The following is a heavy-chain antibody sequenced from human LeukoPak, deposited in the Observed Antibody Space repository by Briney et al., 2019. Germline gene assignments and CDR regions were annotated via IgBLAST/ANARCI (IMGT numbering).Heavy chain of an antibody. J-gene: IGHJ5*02. Sequence: SETLSLTCTVSGGSISSYYWSWIRQPPGKGLEWIEYIYYSGSTNYNPSLKSRVTISVDTSKNQFSLKLSSVTAADTAVYYCASLTGRKIPRWFDPWGQGTLVTVSS. V-gene: IGHV4-59*01. D-gene: IGHD3-9*01. CDR2: IYYSGST. CDR1: GGSISSYY. CDR3: ASLTGRKIPRWFDP.